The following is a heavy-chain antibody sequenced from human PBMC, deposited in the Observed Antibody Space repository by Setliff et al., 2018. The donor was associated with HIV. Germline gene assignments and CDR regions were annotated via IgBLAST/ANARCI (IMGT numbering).Heavy chain of an antibody. CDR3: ARGRVFCDGDSCYHFDY. CDR1: GDSITSGNFF. CDR2: IYFSGSA. V-gene: IGHV4-31*01. J-gene: IGHJ4*02. D-gene: IGHD2-21*02. Sequence: LPCTVSGDSITSGNFFWSWIRQSPGKGLEWIGYIYFSGSATHNPTLKSPVSISVDTSKNQFYLTITSVTAADTAVYYCARGRVFCDGDSCYHFDYWGRGILVTVSS.